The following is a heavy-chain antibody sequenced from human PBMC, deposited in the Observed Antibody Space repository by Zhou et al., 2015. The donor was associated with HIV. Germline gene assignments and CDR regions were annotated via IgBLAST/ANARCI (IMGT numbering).Heavy chain of an antibody. V-gene: IGHV1-69*01. Sequence: QVQLVQSGAEVKKPGASVKVSCKASGYTFTSYDINWVRQAPGQGLEWMGGIIPIFGTANYAQKFQGRVTITADESTSTAYMELSSLRSEDTAVYYCARETIGSSSPLERYGDYGMDVWGQGTTVTVSS. CDR2: IIPIFGTA. D-gene: IGHD6-6*01. J-gene: IGHJ6*02. CDR1: GYTFTSYD. CDR3: ARETIGSSSPLERYGDYGMDV.